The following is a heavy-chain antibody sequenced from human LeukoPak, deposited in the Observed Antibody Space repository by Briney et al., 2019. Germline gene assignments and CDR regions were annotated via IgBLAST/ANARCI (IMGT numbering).Heavy chain of an antibody. Sequence: GGSLRLSCAASGFTFSSYSMNWVRQAPGKGLEWVSYISSSSSTIYYADSVKGRFTISRDNAKNSLYLQMNSLRAEDTAVYYCARVKRRDIVVVPAAMCFDYWGQGTLVTVSS. CDR2: ISSSSSTI. CDR3: ARVKRRDIVVVPAAMCFDY. CDR1: GFTFSSYS. D-gene: IGHD2-2*01. J-gene: IGHJ4*02. V-gene: IGHV3-48*04.